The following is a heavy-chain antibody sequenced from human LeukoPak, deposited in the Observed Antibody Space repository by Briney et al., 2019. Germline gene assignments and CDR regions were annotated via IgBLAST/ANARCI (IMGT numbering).Heavy chain of an antibody. Sequence: GGSLRLSCAASGFTFSDSAIAWVRQSPGKGLECLAFISYDGSNKYYADSVKGRSTISRDNSKNTLYLQMNSLRAEDTAVYYCARDPIGYCSGGSCYFDYWGQGTLVTVSS. D-gene: IGHD2-15*01. CDR3: ARDPIGYCSGGSCYFDY. J-gene: IGHJ4*02. CDR1: GFTFSDSA. V-gene: IGHV3-30-3*01. CDR2: ISYDGSNK.